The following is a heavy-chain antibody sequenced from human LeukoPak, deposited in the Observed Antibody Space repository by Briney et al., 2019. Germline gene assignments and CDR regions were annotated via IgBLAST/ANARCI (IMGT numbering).Heavy chain of an antibody. J-gene: IGHJ4*02. Sequence: PSETLSLTCTASGGSIGRSSYYWGWIRQPPGKGLEWIGSIYYSGSTDYNPSLKSRFTISVDTPKNQFSLKLSSVTAADTAVYYCARVAAKTVDYWGQGTLVTVSS. CDR2: IYYSGST. V-gene: IGHV4-39*07. CDR3: ARVAAKTVDY. CDR1: GGSIGRSSYY.